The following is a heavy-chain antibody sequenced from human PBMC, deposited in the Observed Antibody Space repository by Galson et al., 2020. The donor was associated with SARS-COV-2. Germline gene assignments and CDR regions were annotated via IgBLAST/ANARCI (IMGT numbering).Heavy chain of an antibody. D-gene: IGHD6-6*01. CDR3: AKDGHSSSAYYYPMDV. Sequence: GESLKISCAASGFNFRTYAMTWVRQAPGKGLEWVSAITGSGDSTFYADSVKGRFTISRDNSKNTLYLQMHSLRADDTAVYYCAKDGHSSSAYYYPMDVWGKGTTVTVSS. CDR1: GFNFRTYA. J-gene: IGHJ6*03. CDR2: ITGSGDST. V-gene: IGHV3-23*01.